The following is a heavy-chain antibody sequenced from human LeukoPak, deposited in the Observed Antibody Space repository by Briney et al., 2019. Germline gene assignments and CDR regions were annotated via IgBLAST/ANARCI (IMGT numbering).Heavy chain of an antibody. CDR1: GGSISSYY. Sequence: SETLSLTCTVSGGSISSYYWSWIRQPPGKGLEWIGYIYTSGSTNYNPSLKSRVTISVDTSKNQFSLKLSSVTAADTAVYYCARLWGYCSSTSCYVLWFDPWGQGTLVTVSS. J-gene: IGHJ5*02. D-gene: IGHD2-2*01. V-gene: IGHV4-4*09. CDR2: IYTSGST. CDR3: ARLWGYCSSTSCYVLWFDP.